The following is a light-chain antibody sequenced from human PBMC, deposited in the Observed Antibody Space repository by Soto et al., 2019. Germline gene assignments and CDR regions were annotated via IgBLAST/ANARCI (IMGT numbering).Light chain of an antibody. CDR3: QQRSNWPPRVT. Sequence: EIVLTQSPATLSLSPGERATLSCRASQSVSRYLAWYQQKPGQAPRLLIYDASNRATGIPARFSGSVSGTDFTLTISSLEPEDFAVYYCQQRSNWPPRVTFGQGTRLEIK. J-gene: IGKJ5*01. CDR1: QSVSRY. V-gene: IGKV3-11*01. CDR2: DAS.